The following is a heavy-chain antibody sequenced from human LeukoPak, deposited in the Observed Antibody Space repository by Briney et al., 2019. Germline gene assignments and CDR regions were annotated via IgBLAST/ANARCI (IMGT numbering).Heavy chain of an antibody. J-gene: IGHJ4*02. V-gene: IGHV3-23*01. Sequence: GGSLRLSCAASGFTFSSYTMSWVRQAPGKGLEWVSTITTSDGNTYYADSVKGRFTVSRDNSKNTLFLEMNSLRAEDTAVYYCAKDGGLWVSAHWGDSWGRGTLVTVSS. D-gene: IGHD7-27*01. CDR3: AKDGGLWVSAHWGDS. CDR2: ITTSDGNT. CDR1: GFTFSSYT.